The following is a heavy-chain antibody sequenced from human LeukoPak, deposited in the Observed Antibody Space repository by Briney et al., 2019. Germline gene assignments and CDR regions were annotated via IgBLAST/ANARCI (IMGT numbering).Heavy chain of an antibody. Sequence: NPSETLSLTCAVSGGSFSGYYWTWIRQPPGKGLEWIGEINHSGSANYSPSLSSRVTISLDMSENQFSPKLTSVTAADTAVYYCARGQGTVTTHWGQGTLVTVSS. CDR1: GGSFSGYY. D-gene: IGHD4-17*01. V-gene: IGHV4-34*01. CDR2: INHSGSA. J-gene: IGHJ4*02. CDR3: ARGQGTVTTH.